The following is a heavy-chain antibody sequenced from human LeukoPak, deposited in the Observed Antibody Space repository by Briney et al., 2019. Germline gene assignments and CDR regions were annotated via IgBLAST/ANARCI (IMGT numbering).Heavy chain of an antibody. D-gene: IGHD6-19*01. J-gene: IGHJ3*02. CDR3: ARKAYSSGWDNAFDI. CDR2: INPSGGST. CDR1: GYTFTSYY. V-gene: IGHV1-46*01. Sequence: ASVKVSCKASGYTFTSYYMHWVRQAPGQGLEWMGIINPSGGSTSYAQKFQGRVTMTRDTSTSTVYMELSRLRSDDTAVYYCARKAYSSGWDNAFDIWGQGTMVTVSS.